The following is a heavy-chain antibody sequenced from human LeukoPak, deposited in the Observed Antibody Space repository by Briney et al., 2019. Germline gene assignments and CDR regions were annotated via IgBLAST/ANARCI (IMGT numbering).Heavy chain of an antibody. D-gene: IGHD1-7*01. Sequence: GASVKVPCKASENTFTGHYVHWVRQAPGQGLEWMGWVSPNDGRTNYAQKFRGRVTMTRDTSIRTAYMELGSLTSDDTAIYYCARYSDQGTYWGQGTPVTVSS. J-gene: IGHJ4*02. V-gene: IGHV1-2*02. CDR2: VSPNDGRT. CDR3: ARYSDQGTY. CDR1: ENTFTGHY.